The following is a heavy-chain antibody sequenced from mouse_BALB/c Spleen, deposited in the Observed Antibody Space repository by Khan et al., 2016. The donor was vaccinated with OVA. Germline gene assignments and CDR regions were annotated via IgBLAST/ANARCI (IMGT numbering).Heavy chain of an antibody. J-gene: IGHJ3*01. CDR3: AREGAYYRSDGWFAY. V-gene: IGHV1-4*01. Sequence: QVQLQQSGAELARPGASVKMSCKASGYTFPTYTIHWVKQGPGQGLEWIGYIIPTNDYANYNQKFKDRATLTADKSSSTAYMQLSSLTAEDSALYYCAREGAYYRSDGWFAYWGQGTLVTVSA. CDR1: GYTFPTYT. D-gene: IGHD2-14*01. CDR2: IIPTNDYA.